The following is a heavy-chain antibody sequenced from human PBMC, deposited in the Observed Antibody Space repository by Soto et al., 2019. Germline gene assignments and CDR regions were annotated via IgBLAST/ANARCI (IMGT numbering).Heavy chain of an antibody. CDR1: GDSVSTNYAT. D-gene: IGHD2-15*01. CDR2: TYYRSKWYN. CDR3: ARLVGNSWFYS. J-gene: IGHJ5*01. V-gene: IGHV6-1*01. Sequence: PSQALSRTCAISGDSVSTNYATWDWIRHSPSRGLEWLGRTYYRSKWYNDYALSVKGRITINPDTSNNQLSLQLNSVTPDDTAVDYCARLVGNSWFYSRGQRTPVPVS.